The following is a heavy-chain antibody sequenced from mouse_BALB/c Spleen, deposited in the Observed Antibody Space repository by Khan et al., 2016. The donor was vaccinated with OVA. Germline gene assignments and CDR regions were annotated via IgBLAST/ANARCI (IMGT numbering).Heavy chain of an antibody. CDR2: IYPGTNNT. J-gene: IGHJ3*01. V-gene: IGHV1-76*01. Sequence: QVQLKESGAELVRPGASVILSCKTSGYIFTNYWIHWVKQRSGQGLEWIGRIYPGTNNTYYNENFKGKATLTADKSSSTAYMQLSSLKSEDSSVXFCARYDDGYLFTYWGQGSLVTVSA. CDR3: ARYDDGYLFTY. D-gene: IGHD2-3*01. CDR1: GYIFTNYW.